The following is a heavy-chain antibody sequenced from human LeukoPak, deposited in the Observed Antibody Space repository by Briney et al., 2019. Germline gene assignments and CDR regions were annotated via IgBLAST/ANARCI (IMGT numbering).Heavy chain of an antibody. D-gene: IGHD3-3*01. Sequence: TLSLTCSVSGVSISSYGYYWSWIPQPPGRALEGIGCIYYSGSTYYNPSLKSRVTISVDTSKNQFSLKLSSVTAADTAVYYFARDGRGSFGVGVIDYWGRGTLVTVSS. CDR2: IYYSGST. J-gene: IGHJ4*02. CDR1: GVSISSYGYY. CDR3: ARDGRGSFGVGVIDY. V-gene: IGHV4-31*03.